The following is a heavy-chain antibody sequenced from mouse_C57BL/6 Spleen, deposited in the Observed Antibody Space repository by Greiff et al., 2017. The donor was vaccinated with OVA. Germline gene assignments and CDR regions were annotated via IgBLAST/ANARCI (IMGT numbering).Heavy chain of an antibody. CDR3: ARTANWLFDY. Sequence: EVKLQESEGGLVQPGSSMKLSCTASGFTFSDYYMAWVRQVPEKGLEWVANINYDGSSTYYLDSLKSRFIISRDNAKNILYLQMSSLKSEDTATYYCARTANWLFDYWGQGTTLTVSS. CDR2: INYDGSST. J-gene: IGHJ2*01. V-gene: IGHV5-16*01. CDR1: GFTFSDYY. D-gene: IGHD4-1*01.